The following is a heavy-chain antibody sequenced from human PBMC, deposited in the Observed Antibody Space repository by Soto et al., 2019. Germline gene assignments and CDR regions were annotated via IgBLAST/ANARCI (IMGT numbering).Heavy chain of an antibody. CDR1: GGSISSYY. V-gene: IGHV4-59*01. D-gene: IGHD3-22*01. CDR3: ARQSAPPSTYYYDSSGYQRKAWFDP. J-gene: IGHJ5*02. CDR2: IYYSGST. Sequence: SETLSLTCTVSGGSISSYYWSWIRQPPGKGLEWIGYIYYSGSTNYNPSLKSRVTISVDTSKNHFSLKLSSVTAADTAVYYCARQSAPPSTYYYDSSGYQRKAWFDPWGQGTLVTVSS.